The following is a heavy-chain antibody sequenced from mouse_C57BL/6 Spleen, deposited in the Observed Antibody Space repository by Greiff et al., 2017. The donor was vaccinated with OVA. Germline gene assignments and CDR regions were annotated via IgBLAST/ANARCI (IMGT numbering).Heavy chain of an antibody. Sequence: QVQLQQPGAELVKPGASVKLSCKASGYTFTSYWMQWVKQRPGQGLEWIGEIDPSDSYTNYNQKFKGKATLTVDTSSSTAYMQLSSLTSEDSAVYYCARTGKVFACWGQGTLVTVSA. D-gene: IGHD4-1*01. CDR1: GYTFTSYW. V-gene: IGHV1-50*01. J-gene: IGHJ3*01. CDR3: ARTGKVFAC. CDR2: IDPSDSYT.